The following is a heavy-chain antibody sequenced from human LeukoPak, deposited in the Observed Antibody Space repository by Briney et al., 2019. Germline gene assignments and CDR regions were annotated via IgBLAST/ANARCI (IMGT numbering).Heavy chain of an antibody. V-gene: IGHV3-7*03. CDR3: ARGNYYGSGSYYYFDY. J-gene: IGHJ4*02. CDR2: IKQDGSEK. CDR1: GFTFSSYW. D-gene: IGHD3-10*01. Sequence: GGSLRLSCAASGFTFSSYWMSWVRQAPGKGVEWVANIKQDGSEKYYVDSVKGRFTISRDNAKNSLYLQMNSLRAEDTALYYCARGNYYGSGSYYYFDYWGQGTLVTVSS.